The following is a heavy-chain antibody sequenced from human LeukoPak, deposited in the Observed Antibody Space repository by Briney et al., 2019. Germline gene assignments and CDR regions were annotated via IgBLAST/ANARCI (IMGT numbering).Heavy chain of an antibody. CDR2: ITGGAENT. J-gene: IGHJ3*02. V-gene: IGHV3-23*01. CDR1: GFTFSGHA. CDR3: ARYCSSTSCYAFDI. D-gene: IGHD2-2*01. Sequence: GGSLRLSCAASGFTFSGHAMSWVRQAPGKGLNWLSTITGGAENTYYADSVKGRFTISRDNSKNTLYLQMNSLRAEDTAVYYCARYCSSTSCYAFDIWGQGTMVTASS.